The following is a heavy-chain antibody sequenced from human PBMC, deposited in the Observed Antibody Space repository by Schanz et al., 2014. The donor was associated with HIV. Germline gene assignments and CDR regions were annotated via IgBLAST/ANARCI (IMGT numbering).Heavy chain of an antibody. V-gene: IGHV1-69*01. J-gene: IGHJ4*02. CDR1: GYTFTSYG. CDR3: ARTRGIAVAGFDY. D-gene: IGHD6-19*01. CDR2: IIPIFGTS. Sequence: QVQLVQSGAEVKKPGSSVKVSCKASGYTFTSYGINWVRQAPGQGLEWMGGIIPIFGTSNYAQKFQGRVTITADESTSTAYMELRSLRSDDTAVYYCARTRGIAVAGFDYWGQGTLVTVSS.